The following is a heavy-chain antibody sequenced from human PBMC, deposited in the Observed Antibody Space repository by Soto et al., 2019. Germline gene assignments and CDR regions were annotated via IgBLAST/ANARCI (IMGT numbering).Heavy chain of an antibody. CDR2: ISAYNGNT. V-gene: IGHV1-18*01. Sequence: ASVKVSCKASGYTFTSYGISWVRQAPGQGLEWMGWISAYNGNTNYAQKLQGRVTMTTDTSTSTAYMELRSLRSDDTAVYYRARDVWFGETRYYYYGMDVWGQGTTVTVSS. CDR1: GYTFTSYG. CDR3: ARDVWFGETRYYYYGMDV. J-gene: IGHJ6*02. D-gene: IGHD3-10*01.